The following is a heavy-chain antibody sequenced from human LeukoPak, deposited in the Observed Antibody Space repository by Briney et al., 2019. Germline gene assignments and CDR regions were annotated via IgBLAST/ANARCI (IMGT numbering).Heavy chain of an antibody. J-gene: IGHJ5*02. CDR2: ISPTLGIA. V-gene: IGHV1-69*04. CDR1: GGTFSSYA. D-gene: IGHD1-26*01. Sequence: SVKVSCKASGGTFSSYAISWVRQAPGQGLEWMGRISPTLGIANYAQKFQGRVTITADKSTSTAYMELSSLRSEDTAVYYCARDSGSPNNWFDPWGQGTLVTVSS. CDR3: ARDSGSPNNWFDP.